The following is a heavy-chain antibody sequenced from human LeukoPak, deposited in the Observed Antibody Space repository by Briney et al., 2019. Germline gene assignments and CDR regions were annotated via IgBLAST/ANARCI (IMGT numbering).Heavy chain of an antibody. J-gene: IGHJ4*02. CDR3: AKGSIVGATTDFDY. Sequence: PGGSLRLSCAASGFTFSSYRMNWVRQAPGKGLEWVSSISSSSSYIYYADSVKGRFTISRDNSKNTLYLQMNSLRAEDTAVYYCAKGSIVGATTDFDYWGQGTLVTVSS. V-gene: IGHV3-21*04. CDR1: GFTFSSYR. CDR2: ISSSSSYI. D-gene: IGHD1-26*01.